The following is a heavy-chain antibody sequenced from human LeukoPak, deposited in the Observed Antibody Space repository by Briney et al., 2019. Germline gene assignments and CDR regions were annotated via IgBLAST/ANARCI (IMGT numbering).Heavy chain of an antibody. CDR2: ISYDGSNK. V-gene: IGHV3-30*18. CDR1: GFTFSSYG. D-gene: IGHD3-10*01. J-gene: IGHJ4*02. Sequence: PGGSLRLSCAASGFTFSSYGMHWVRQAPGKGLEWVAVISYDGSNKYYADSVKGRFTISRGNSKNTLYLQMNSLRAEDTAVYYCAKKDDGSGSFTFDYWGQGTLVTVSS. CDR3: AKKDDGSGSFTFDY.